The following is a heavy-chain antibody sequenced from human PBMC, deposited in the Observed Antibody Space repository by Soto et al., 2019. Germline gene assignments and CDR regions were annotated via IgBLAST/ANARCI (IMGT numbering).Heavy chain of an antibody. CDR3: ARRADYGDYYYYYGMDV. V-gene: IGHV3-11*01. Sequence: GGSLRLSCAASGFTFRDYYMSWIRQAPGKGLEWVSYISSSGSTIYYADSVKGRFTISRDNAKNSLYLQMNSLRAEDTAVYYCARRADYGDYYYYYGMDVWGQGTTVTVSS. CDR1: GFTFRDYY. J-gene: IGHJ6*02. D-gene: IGHD4-17*01. CDR2: ISSSGSTI.